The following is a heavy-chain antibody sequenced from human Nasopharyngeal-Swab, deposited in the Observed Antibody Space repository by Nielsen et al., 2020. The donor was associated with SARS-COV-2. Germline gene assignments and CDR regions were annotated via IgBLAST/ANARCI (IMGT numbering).Heavy chain of an antibody. CDR2: ISYDGSNK. J-gene: IGHJ1*01. CDR1: GFTFSSYA. CDR3: ARESSAADY. D-gene: IGHD6-13*01. V-gene: IGHV3-30*04. Sequence: GESLKISCAASGFTFSSYAMHWVRQAPGKGLEWVAVISYDGSNKYYADSVKGRFTISRDNSKDTLYLQMNSLRAEDTAVYYCARESSAADYWGQGTLVTVSS.